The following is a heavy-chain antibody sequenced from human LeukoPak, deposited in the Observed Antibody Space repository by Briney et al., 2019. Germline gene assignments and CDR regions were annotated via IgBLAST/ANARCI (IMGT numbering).Heavy chain of an antibody. Sequence: PGGSLRLSCAASGFTVSSNYMSWIRQAPGKGLEWVSGISYNGGSRFYADSVKGRFTISRDNSKNTVFLQMNGLRGDDTAVYYCAKASELGDYPNYYYYGMDVWGQGTTVTVSS. D-gene: IGHD1-7*01. CDR2: ISYNGGSR. V-gene: IGHV3-23*01. CDR1: GFTVSSNY. J-gene: IGHJ6*02. CDR3: AKASELGDYPNYYYYGMDV.